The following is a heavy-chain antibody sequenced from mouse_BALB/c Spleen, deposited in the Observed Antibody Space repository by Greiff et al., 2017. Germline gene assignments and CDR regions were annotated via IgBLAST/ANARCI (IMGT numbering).Heavy chain of an antibody. Sequence: VKLMESGAELAKPGASVKMSCKASGYTFTSYWMHWVKQRPGQGLEWIGYINPSTGYTEYNQKFKDKATLTADKSSSTAYMQLSSLTSEDSAVYYCASYYYGSRSYAMDYWGQGTSVTVSS. V-gene: IGHV1-7*01. CDR2: INPSTGYT. D-gene: IGHD1-1*01. CDR3: ASYYYGSRSYAMDY. CDR1: GYTFTSYW. J-gene: IGHJ4*01.